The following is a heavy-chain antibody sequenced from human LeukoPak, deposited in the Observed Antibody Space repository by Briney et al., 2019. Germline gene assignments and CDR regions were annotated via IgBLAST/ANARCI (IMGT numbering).Heavy chain of an antibody. CDR2: IKSKPEGGTT. CDR3: TTGTDFGWLRYDY. CDR1: GFTFSNAW. D-gene: IGHD3-9*01. V-gene: IGHV3-15*01. J-gene: IGHJ4*02. Sequence: GGSLRLSCAASGFTFSNAWMSWVRQAPGKGREWVGRIKSKPEGGTTDYAEPVKGRFNISIDDSKNTLYLQMNSLKTEDTAVYYCTTGTDFGWLRYDYWGQGTLVTVSS.